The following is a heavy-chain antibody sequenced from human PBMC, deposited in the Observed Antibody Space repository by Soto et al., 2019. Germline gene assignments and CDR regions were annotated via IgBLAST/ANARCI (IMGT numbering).Heavy chain of an antibody. D-gene: IGHD6-6*01. J-gene: IGHJ4*02. CDR1: GFTFSSYA. V-gene: IGHV3-23*01. CDR2: ISGSGGST. CDR3: ANDRRSSSYYFDY. Sequence: GGSLRLSCAASGFTFSSYAMSWVRQAPGKGLEWVSAISGSGGSTYYADSVKGRFTISRDNSKNTLYLQMNSLRAEDTAVYYCANDRRSSSYYFDYWGQGTLVTVSS.